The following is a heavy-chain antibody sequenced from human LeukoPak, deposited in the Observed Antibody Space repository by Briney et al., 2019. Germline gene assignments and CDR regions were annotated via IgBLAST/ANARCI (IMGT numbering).Heavy chain of an antibody. CDR2: NHYTGST. V-gene: IGHV4-59*01. CDR3: ARTGGDCSSGLCYYAMDV. D-gene: IGHD2-21*02. Sequence: PSETLSLTCFVSGGSISGSHWSWIRQPPGKGLEWIGYNHYTGSTDYNPSLRSRVTLSIDLSKNEFSLRLSSVTAADTAVYYCARTGGDCSSGLCYYAMDVWGQGTTVTVS. J-gene: IGHJ6*02. CDR1: GGSISGSH.